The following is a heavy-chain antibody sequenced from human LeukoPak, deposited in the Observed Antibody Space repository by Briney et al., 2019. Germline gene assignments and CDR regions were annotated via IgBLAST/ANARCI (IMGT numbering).Heavy chain of an antibody. J-gene: IGHJ3*02. CDR3: ARGGATPLDAFDI. D-gene: IGHD1-26*01. CDR2: ISYDGSNK. V-gene: IGHV3-30-3*01. CDR1: GFTFSSYA. Sequence: PGRSLRLSCAASGFTFSSYAMHWVRQAPGKGLEWVAVISYDGSNKYYADSVKGRFTISRDNSKNTPYLQTNSLRAEDTAVYYCARGGATPLDAFDIWGQGTMVTVSS.